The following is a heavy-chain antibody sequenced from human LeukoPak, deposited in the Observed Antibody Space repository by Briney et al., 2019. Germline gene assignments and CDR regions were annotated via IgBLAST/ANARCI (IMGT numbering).Heavy chain of an antibody. CDR3: ASPGRGSYSLNY. J-gene: IGHJ4*02. D-gene: IGHD1-26*01. V-gene: IGHV1-3*01. CDR1: GYTFTSYA. CDR2: INAGNGNT. Sequence: ASVKVSCKASGYTFTSYAMHWVRQAPGQRLEWMGWINAGNGNTKYSQKFQGRVTITRDTSASTAYMELSSLRSEDTAVYYCASPGRGSYSLNYWGQGTLVTVSS.